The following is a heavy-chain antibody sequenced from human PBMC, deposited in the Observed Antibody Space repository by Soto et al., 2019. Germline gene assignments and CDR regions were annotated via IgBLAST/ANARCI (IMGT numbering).Heavy chain of an antibody. V-gene: IGHV1-69*13. J-gene: IGHJ4*02. CDR2: IIPIFGTA. CDR3: ARVGQAIEYSSSPFDY. Sequence: ASVKVSCKASGGTFSSYAISWVRQAPGQGLEWMGGIIPIFGTANYAQKFQGRVTITADESTSTAYMELSSLRSEDTAVYYCARVGQAIEYSSSPFDYWGQGTLVTVSS. D-gene: IGHD6-6*01. CDR1: GGTFSSYA.